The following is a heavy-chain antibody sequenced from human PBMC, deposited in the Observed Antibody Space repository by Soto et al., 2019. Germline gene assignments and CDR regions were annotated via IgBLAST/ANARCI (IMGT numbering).Heavy chain of an antibody. CDR3: ANDPGRITMIAPYFDY. CDR2: IYYSGST. J-gene: IGHJ4*02. CDR1: GGSISSGGYY. V-gene: IGHV4-31*03. Sequence: CLTCTVSGGSISSGGYYWSWIRQHPGKGLEWIGYIYYSGSTYYNPSLKSRVTISVDTSKNQFSLKLSSVTAADTAVYYCANDPGRITMIAPYFDYWGQGTLVTVSS. D-gene: IGHD3-22*01.